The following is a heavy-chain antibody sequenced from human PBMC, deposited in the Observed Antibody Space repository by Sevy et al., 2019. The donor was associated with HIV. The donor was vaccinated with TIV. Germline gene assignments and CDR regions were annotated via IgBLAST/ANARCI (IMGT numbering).Heavy chain of an antibody. J-gene: IGHJ3*02. Sequence: GGSLRLSCAASGFTFSGSAMHWVRQASGKGLEWVGRIRSKANSYATAYAASVKGRFTISRVDSKKTAYLQMNSLKTEDTAVYYCTRHGAAMVDDAFDIWGQGTMVTVSS. V-gene: IGHV3-73*01. CDR1: GFTFSGSA. D-gene: IGHD5-18*01. CDR3: TRHGAAMVDDAFDI. CDR2: IRSKANSYAT.